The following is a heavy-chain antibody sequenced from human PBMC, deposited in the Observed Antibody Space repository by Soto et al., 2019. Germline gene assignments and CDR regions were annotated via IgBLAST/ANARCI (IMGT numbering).Heavy chain of an antibody. CDR1: GDSVSTYY. CDR3: ATTKRWLSFDS. Sequence: SETLSLTCIVSGDSVSTYYWSWIRQPPGKGLEWIGNIYNSGTTNYNPSLKSRVTISLDTSKSEFSLKLSSVTAADTAVYYCATTKRWLSFDSWGPGTLVTVSS. J-gene: IGHJ4*02. V-gene: IGHV4-59*02. D-gene: IGHD3-22*01. CDR2: IYNSGTT.